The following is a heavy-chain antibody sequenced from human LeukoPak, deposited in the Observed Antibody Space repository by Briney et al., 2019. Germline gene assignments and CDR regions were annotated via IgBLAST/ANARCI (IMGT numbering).Heavy chain of an antibody. D-gene: IGHD3-16*01. J-gene: IGHJ4*02. CDR3: ARDMPNYVWGSYRTSGIDY. CDR2: IKQDGSEK. CDR1: GFTFSSYW. Sequence: PGGSLRLSCAASGFTFSSYWMSWVRQAPGKGLEWVANIKQDGSEKYYVDSVKGRFTISRDNAKNSLYLQMNSLRAEDTAVYYCARDMPNYVWGSYRTSGIDYWSQGTLVTVSS. V-gene: IGHV3-7*01.